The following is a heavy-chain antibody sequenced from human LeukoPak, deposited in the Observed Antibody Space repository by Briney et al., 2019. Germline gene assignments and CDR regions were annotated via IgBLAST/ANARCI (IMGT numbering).Heavy chain of an antibody. Sequence: SETLSLTCTVSGGSISSSSYYWGWIRQPPGKGLEWIGSIYYSGSTYYNPSLKSRVTLSVDTSKNQFSLNLSSVPAAGTAVYYCARAGSLVRAQYFYYYIDVWGKGTTVSISS. V-gene: IGHV4-39*07. J-gene: IGHJ6*03. D-gene: IGHD6-13*01. CDR3: ARAGSLVRAQYFYYYIDV. CDR2: IYYSGST. CDR1: GGSISSSSYY.